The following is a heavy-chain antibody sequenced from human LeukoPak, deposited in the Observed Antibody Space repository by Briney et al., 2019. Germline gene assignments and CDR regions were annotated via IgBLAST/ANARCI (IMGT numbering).Heavy chain of an antibody. CDR2: ISSSGSTI. Sequence: GGSLRLSCAASGFTFSDYYMSWIRQAPGKGLEWVSYISSSGSTIYYADSVKGRFTISRDNAKNSLYLQMNSLRAEDTAVYYCARDHRDGYNAGDTFDIWGQGTMVTVSS. CDR3: ARDHRDGYNAGDTFDI. D-gene: IGHD5-24*01. V-gene: IGHV3-11*04. J-gene: IGHJ3*02. CDR1: GFTFSDYY.